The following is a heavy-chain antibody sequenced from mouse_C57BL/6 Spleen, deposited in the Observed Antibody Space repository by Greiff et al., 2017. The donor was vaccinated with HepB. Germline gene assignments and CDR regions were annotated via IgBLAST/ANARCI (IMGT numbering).Heavy chain of an antibody. Sequence: QVQLQQPGAELVRPGSSVKLSCKASGYTFTSYWMHWVKQRPIQGLEWIGNIDPSDSETHYNQKFKDKATLTVDKSSSTAYMQLSSLTSEDSAVYYCARSDLLVTTDYWYFDVWGTGTTVTVSS. CDR1: GYTFTSYW. CDR3: ARSDLLVTTDYWYFDV. CDR2: IDPSDSET. J-gene: IGHJ1*03. V-gene: IGHV1-52*01. D-gene: IGHD1-1*01.